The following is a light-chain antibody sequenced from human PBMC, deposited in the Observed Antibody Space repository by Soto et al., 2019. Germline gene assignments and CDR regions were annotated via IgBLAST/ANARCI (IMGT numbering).Light chain of an antibody. CDR3: QQCGSSPWT. Sequence: EIFLTQSPGPLSLSPGERATLSCRASQSVSSYYLAWYQQKPGQAPRLLIYAASSRATGIPDRFSGGGSGTDFTLTISRLEPEDFAVYYCQQCGSSPWTFGQGTKVDIK. J-gene: IGKJ1*01. V-gene: IGKV3-20*01. CDR2: AAS. CDR1: QSVSSYY.